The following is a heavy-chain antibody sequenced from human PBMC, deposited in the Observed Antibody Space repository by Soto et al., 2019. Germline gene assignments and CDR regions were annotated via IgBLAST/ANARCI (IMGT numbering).Heavy chain of an antibody. D-gene: IGHD2-2*01. J-gene: IGHJ6*02. CDR3: ARVKYGDYYYGMDV. V-gene: IGHV4-59*01. CDR1: GGSINYSY. CDR2: ISYTGSA. Sequence: WETLCLTCTVSGGSINYSYWTWIRQPPGKGLEWIGYISYTGSANYNASLKSRLTISVDTSKNQFSLKLSSVTAADTALYYCARVKYGDYYYGMDVWGQGTTVTVSS.